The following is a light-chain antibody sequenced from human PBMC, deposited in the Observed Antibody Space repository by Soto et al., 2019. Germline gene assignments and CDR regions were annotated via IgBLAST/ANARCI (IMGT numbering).Light chain of an antibody. CDR3: CSYANHNGVV. V-gene: IGLV2-23*01. CDR1: SSDVGSYGR. J-gene: IGLJ2*01. CDR2: EGG. Sequence: SALTQPASVSGSPGQSITISCTGTSSDVGSYGRVSWYQQHPGKAPKLMIYEGGKRPSGVSNRFSGSKSGNTASLTISGLQAEDEADYYCCSYANHNGVVFGGGTKLTVL.